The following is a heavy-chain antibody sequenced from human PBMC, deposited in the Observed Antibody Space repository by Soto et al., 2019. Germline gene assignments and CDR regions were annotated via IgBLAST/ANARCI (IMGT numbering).Heavy chain of an antibody. J-gene: IGHJ4*02. D-gene: IGHD7-27*01. CDR3: ARGPSGDKVHY. Sequence: QPPGEGLEWIGHIFDSGTTYTNPSLRSQVAISLDTSKNHFSLTLSSVTAADTAVYYWARGPSGDKVHYWGQGALVTVSS. CDR2: IFDSGTT. V-gene: IGHV4-30-4*01.